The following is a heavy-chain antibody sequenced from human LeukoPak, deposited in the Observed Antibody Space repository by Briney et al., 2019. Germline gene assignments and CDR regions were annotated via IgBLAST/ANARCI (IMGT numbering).Heavy chain of an antibody. Sequence: ASVKVSCKVSGYTLTELSMHWVRQAPGKGLEWMGGFDPEDGETIYAQKFQGRVTMTEDTSTDTAYMELSSLRSEDTAVYYCAAGTTTLPWFDPWGQGTLVTVSS. CDR1: GYTLTELS. CDR2: FDPEDGET. J-gene: IGHJ5*02. D-gene: IGHD1-1*01. V-gene: IGHV1-24*01. CDR3: AAGTTTLPWFDP.